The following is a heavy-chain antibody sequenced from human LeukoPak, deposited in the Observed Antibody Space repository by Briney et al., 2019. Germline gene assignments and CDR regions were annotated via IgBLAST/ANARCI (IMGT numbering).Heavy chain of an antibody. CDR1: GESFSGYY. V-gene: IGHV4-34*01. CDR2: FNHSGST. Sequence: SETLSLTCAVYGESFSGYYWRWIRQPPGKGLEWIGEFNHSGSTNYNPSLKSRVTISVATSKNQLSLKLSCVTAADTAVYYCARGLYCIGGSCHGRWFDPWGQGTLFTVSS. CDR3: ARGLYCIGGSCHGRWFDP. D-gene: IGHD2-15*01. J-gene: IGHJ5*02.